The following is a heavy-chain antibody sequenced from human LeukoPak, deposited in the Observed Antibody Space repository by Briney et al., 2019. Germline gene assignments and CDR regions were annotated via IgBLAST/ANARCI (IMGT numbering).Heavy chain of an antibody. CDR2: ISSSSSTI. J-gene: IGHJ3*02. V-gene: IGHV3-48*04. D-gene: IGHD6-13*01. CDR3: ARDPAKAAAGTDAFDI. CDR1: GFTFSSYS. Sequence: PGGSLRLSCAASGFTFSSYSMNWVRQAPGKGLEWVSYISSSSSTIYYADSVKGRFTISRDNAKNSLYLQMNSLRAEDTAVYYCARDPAKAAAGTDAFDIWGQGTMVTVSS.